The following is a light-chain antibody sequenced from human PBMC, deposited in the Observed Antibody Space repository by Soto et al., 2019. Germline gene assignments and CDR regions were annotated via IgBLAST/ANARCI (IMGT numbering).Light chain of an antibody. CDR3: QQYGNLPLT. CDR1: QDITNY. CDR2: DAS. J-gene: IGKJ4*01. V-gene: IGKV1-33*01. Sequence: DIQMTQSPSSLSASVGDSVTITCQATQDITNYLNWYQQKPGKAPTLLIYDASNLATGVPSRFSGSGSGTDFSFTISSLQPEDLATYYCQQYGNLPLTFGGGTKVEIK.